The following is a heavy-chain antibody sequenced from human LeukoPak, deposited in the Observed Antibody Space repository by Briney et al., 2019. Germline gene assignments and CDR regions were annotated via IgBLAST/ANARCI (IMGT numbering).Heavy chain of an antibody. CDR2: IDPNSGGT. Sequence: ASVKVSCKASGYTFTGYYIHWVRQAPGQGLEWMGWIDPNSGGTNDAQKFQGRVTMTTDTSISTAYMELSRLRSDDTAVYYCARASMTIYYYYMDVWGKGTTVSVSS. D-gene: IGHD3-3*01. V-gene: IGHV1-2*02. CDR1: GYTFTGYY. J-gene: IGHJ6*03. CDR3: ARASMTIYYYYMDV.